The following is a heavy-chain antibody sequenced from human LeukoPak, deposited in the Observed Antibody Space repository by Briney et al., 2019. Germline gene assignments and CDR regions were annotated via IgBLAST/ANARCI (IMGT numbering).Heavy chain of an antibody. CDR1: GGSFSGYY. CDR2: INHSGST. V-gene: IGHV4-34*01. Sequence: PSETLPLTCAVYGGSFSGYYWSWIRQPPGKGLEWIGEINHSGSTNYNPSLKSRVTISVDTSKNQFSLKLSSVTAADTAVYYCARDQRSTSCYDYWGQGTLVTVSS. CDR3: ARDQRSTSCYDY. J-gene: IGHJ4*02. D-gene: IGHD2-2*01.